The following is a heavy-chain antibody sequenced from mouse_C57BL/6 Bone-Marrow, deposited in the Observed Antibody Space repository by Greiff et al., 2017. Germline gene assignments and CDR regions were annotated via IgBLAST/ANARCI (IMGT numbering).Heavy chain of an antibody. CDR2: IYPGSGST. Sequence: QVQLQQPGAELVKPGASVKMSCKASGYTFTSYWITWVKQRPGQGLEWIGDIYPGSGSTNYNEKFKSKATLTVDTSSSTAYMQLSSLTSEDSAVYYCARWGPNWAWFAYWGQGTLVTVSA. D-gene: IGHD4-1*01. V-gene: IGHV1-55*01. CDR3: ARWGPNWAWFAY. CDR1: GYTFTSYW. J-gene: IGHJ3*01.